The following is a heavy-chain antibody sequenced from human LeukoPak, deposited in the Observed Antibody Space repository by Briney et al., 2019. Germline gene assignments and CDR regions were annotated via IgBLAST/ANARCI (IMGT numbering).Heavy chain of an antibody. CDR1: GGSISSGGYS. Sequence: PSQTLSLTCAVSGGSISSGGYSWSWIRQPPGKGLEWIGYIYHSGSTYYNPSLKSRVTISADRSKNQFSLKLSSVTAADTAVYYCARGTYYYDSSGYYFDYWGQGTLVTVSS. CDR3: ARGTYYYDSSGYYFDY. D-gene: IGHD3-22*01. J-gene: IGHJ4*02. CDR2: IYHSGST. V-gene: IGHV4-30-2*01.